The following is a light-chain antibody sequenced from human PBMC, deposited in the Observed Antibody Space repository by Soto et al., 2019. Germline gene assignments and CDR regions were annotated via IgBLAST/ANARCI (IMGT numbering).Light chain of an antibody. CDR2: EGS. CDR3: CSYAGSSTVV. CDR1: SSDVGSYNL. Sequence: QSVLTQPAYVSGSPGQSITISCTGTSSDVGSYNLVSWYQQHPVKAPKLMIYEGSKRPSGVSNRFSGSKSGNTASLTISGLQAEDEADYYCCSYAGSSTVVFGGGTKLTVL. J-gene: IGLJ2*01. V-gene: IGLV2-23*01.